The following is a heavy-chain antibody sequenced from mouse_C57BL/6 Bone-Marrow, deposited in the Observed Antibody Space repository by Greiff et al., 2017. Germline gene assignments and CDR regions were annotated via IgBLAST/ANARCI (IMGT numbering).Heavy chain of an antibody. CDR2: IYPRSGNT. D-gene: IGHD1-1*02. J-gene: IGHJ2*01. CDR3: ARWGWVYYFDY. Sequence: VQLQQSGAELARPGASVKLSCKASGYTFTSYGISWVKQRTGQGLEWIGEIYPRSGNTYYNEKFKGKATLTADQSSSTAYMELRSLTSEDSAVYFCARWGWVYYFDYWGQGTTLTVSS. V-gene: IGHV1-81*01. CDR1: GYTFTSYG.